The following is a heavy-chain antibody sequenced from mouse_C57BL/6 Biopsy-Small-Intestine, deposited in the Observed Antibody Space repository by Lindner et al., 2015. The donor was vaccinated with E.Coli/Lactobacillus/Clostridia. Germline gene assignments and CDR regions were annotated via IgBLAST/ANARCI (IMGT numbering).Heavy chain of an antibody. J-gene: IGHJ2*01. CDR1: GYAFTNYL. V-gene: IGHV1-54*01. D-gene: IGHD1-1*01. Sequence: LQESGAELVRPGTSVKVSCKASGYAFTNYLIEWVKQRPGQGLEWIGVINPGSGGTNYNEKFKGKATLTADKSSSTAYMQLSSLTSEDSAVYFCARSEYYGSHYFDYWGQGTTLTVSS. CDR3: ARSEYYGSHYFDY. CDR2: INPGSGGT.